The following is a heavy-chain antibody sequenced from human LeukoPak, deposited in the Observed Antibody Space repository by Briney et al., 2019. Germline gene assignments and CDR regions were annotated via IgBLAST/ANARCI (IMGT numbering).Heavy chain of an antibody. D-gene: IGHD3-22*01. CDR3: ASTPSPLYYYDSSGYQFDY. CDR2: IYYSGST. CDR1: GGSISSYY. J-gene: IGHJ4*02. V-gene: IGHV4-59*08. Sequence: PSETLSLTCTVSGGSISSYYWSWIRQPPGKGLEWIGYIYYSGSTNYNPSLKSRVTISVDTSKNQFSLKLSSVTAADTAVYYCASTPSPLYYYDSSGYQFDYWGQGTLVTVSS.